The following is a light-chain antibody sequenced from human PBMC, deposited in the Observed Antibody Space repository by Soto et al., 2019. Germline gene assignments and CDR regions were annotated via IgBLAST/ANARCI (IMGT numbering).Light chain of an antibody. CDR3: TSYTPSVTYV. CDR1: SNDVGAFDR. J-gene: IGLJ1*01. CDR2: DVT. Sequence: QSALTQPASMSGSPGQSISISCSGTSNDVGAFDRVCWYQQHPGKAPTLIIFDVTSRPSGISDRFSGSKSGNTASLTISGLQAEDEADYYCTSYTPSVTYVFGTGTKVTVL. V-gene: IGLV2-14*03.